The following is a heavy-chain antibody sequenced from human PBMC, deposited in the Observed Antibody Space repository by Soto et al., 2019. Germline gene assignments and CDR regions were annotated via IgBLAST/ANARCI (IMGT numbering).Heavy chain of an antibody. V-gene: IGHV3-21*01. CDR1: GFTFSSYS. CDR3: ARDPTAVTSRFDP. J-gene: IGHJ5*02. CDR2: ISSSSSYI. D-gene: IGHD4-4*01. Sequence: VGSLRLSCAASGFTFSSYSMNRVRQAPGKGLEWVSSISSSSSYIYYADSVKGRFTISRDNAKNSLYLQMNSLRAEDTAVYYGARDPTAVTSRFDPRGQGTLVTVSS.